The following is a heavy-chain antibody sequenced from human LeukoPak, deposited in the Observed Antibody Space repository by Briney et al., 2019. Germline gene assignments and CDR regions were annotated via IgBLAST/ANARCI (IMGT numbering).Heavy chain of an antibody. CDR3: AKSPTREDYFDY. V-gene: IGHV3-21*01. D-gene: IGHD1-26*01. CDR2: ISSSSSYI. J-gene: IGHJ4*02. CDR1: GFTFSSYS. Sequence: GGSLRLSCAASGFTFSSYSMNWVRQAPGKGLEWVSSISSSSSYIYYADSVKGRFTISRDNAKNSLYLQMNSLRAEDTAVYYCAKSPTREDYFDYWGQGTLDTVSS.